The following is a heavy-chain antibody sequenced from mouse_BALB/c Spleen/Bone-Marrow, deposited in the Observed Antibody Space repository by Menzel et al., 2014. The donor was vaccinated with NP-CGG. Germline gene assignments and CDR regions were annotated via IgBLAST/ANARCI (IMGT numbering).Heavy chain of an antibody. CDR1: GFTFTDYY. CDR3: ARSLYPRAMDY. Sequence: DVHLVESGGGLVQPGGSLRLSCAPSGFTFTDYYMSWVRQPPGKALEWLGFIRNKANGYTTEYSASVKGRFTISRDNSQSILYLQMNTLRAEDSATYYCARSLYPRAMDYWGQGTSVTVSS. D-gene: IGHD2-1*01. V-gene: IGHV7-3*02. CDR2: IRNKANGYTT. J-gene: IGHJ4*01.